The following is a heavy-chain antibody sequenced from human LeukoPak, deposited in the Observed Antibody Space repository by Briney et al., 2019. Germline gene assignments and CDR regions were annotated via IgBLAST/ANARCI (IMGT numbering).Heavy chain of an antibody. J-gene: IGHJ4*02. CDR1: GFTFSSYA. CDR3: ARGPLTTSQRSLGY. CDR2: ISGSGGST. V-gene: IGHV3-23*01. D-gene: IGHD1-14*01. Sequence: GGSLRLSCAASGFTFSSYAMSWVRQAPGKGLEWVSAISGSGGSTYYADSVKGRFTISRDNAKNTLYLQMNSLRADDTAVYYCARGPLTTSQRSLGYWGQGTLVTVSS.